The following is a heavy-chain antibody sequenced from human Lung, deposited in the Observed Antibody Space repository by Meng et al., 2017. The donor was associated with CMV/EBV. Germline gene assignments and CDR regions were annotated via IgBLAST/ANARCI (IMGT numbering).Heavy chain of an antibody. CDR2: ISFDGTNK. CDR1: GFSFSTYA. CDR3: ARGSKIYFGSEWYGPFGRHFYGLGV. D-gene: IGHD3-3*01. Sequence: SXKISXVASGFSFSTYAVHWVRQAPDKGLEWVAVISFDGTNKYYGDSVKGRFTVSRDNSQNTLYLQMNSLRTEDTAMYYCARGSKIYFGSEWYGPFGRHFYGLGVWGQGTXVTVSS. V-gene: IGHV3-30*01. J-gene: IGHJ6*02.